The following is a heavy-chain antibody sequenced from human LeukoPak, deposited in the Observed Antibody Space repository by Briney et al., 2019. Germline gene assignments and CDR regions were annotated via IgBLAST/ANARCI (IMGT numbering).Heavy chain of an antibody. CDR1: GFTFSSYA. CDR3: ATINFRPY. Sequence: GGSLRLSCAASGFTFSSYAMHWVRQPPGKGLEWIAYIRSGVTTIYYADSVKGRFTISRDDAKNSLFLQMNSLRAEDTAIYYCATINFRPYWGQGTLVTVSS. D-gene: IGHD1-1*01. CDR2: IRSGVTTI. J-gene: IGHJ4*02. V-gene: IGHV3-48*03.